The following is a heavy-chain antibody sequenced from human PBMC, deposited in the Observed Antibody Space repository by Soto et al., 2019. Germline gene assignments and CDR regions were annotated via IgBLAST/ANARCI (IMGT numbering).Heavy chain of an antibody. CDR1: GFTFSSYS. V-gene: IGHV3-48*02. CDR3: ARDSPYSSSWYDLNWFDP. J-gene: IGHJ5*02. Sequence: EVQLVESGGGLVQPGGSLRLSCAASGFTFSSYSMNWVRQAPGKGLEWVSYISSSSSTTYYADSVKGRFNISRDNAKNALYLQMNSLRDEDTAVYYCARDSPYSSSWYDLNWFDPWGQGTLVTVSS. CDR2: ISSSSSTT. D-gene: IGHD6-13*01.